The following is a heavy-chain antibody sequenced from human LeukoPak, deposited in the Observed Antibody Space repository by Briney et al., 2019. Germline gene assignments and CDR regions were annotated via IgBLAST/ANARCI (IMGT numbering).Heavy chain of an antibody. CDR3: AKDGRGYGGNSYYYYYMDV. CDR2: ISGSGGST. J-gene: IGHJ6*03. V-gene: IGHV3-23*01. D-gene: IGHD4-23*01. CDR1: GFTFSSYA. Sequence: TGGSLRLSCAASGFTFSSYAMSWVRQAPGKGLEWVSAISGSGGSTYYADSVKGRFTISRDNSKNTLYLQMNSLRAEDTAVYYCAKDGRGYGGNSYYYYYMDVWGKGTTVTVSS.